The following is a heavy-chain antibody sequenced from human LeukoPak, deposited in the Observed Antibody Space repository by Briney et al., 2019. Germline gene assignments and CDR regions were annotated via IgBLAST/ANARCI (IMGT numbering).Heavy chain of an antibody. CDR1: GGTFSSYA. Sequence: SVNVSCKASGGTFSSYAISWVRQAPGQGLEWMGRIIPILGIANYAQKFQGRVTITADKSTSTAYMELSSLRSEDTAVYYCARTLAAAAYYYYGMDVWGQGTTVTVSS. D-gene: IGHD6-13*01. V-gene: IGHV1-69*04. CDR3: ARTLAAAAYYYYGMDV. J-gene: IGHJ6*02. CDR2: IIPILGIA.